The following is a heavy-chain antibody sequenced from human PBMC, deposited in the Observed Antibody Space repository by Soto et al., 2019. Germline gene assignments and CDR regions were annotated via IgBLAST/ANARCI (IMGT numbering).Heavy chain of an antibody. J-gene: IGHJ4*02. Sequence: GGSLRLSCAASGFTFDDYAMHWVRQAPGKGLEWVSGISWNSGSIGYADSVKGRFTISRDNAKNSLYLQMNSLRAEDTALYYCAKDQVGPYCSGGSCYSAFDYWGQGTLVTVSS. CDR2: ISWNSGSI. V-gene: IGHV3-9*01. D-gene: IGHD2-15*01. CDR3: AKDQVGPYCSGGSCYSAFDY. CDR1: GFTFDDYA.